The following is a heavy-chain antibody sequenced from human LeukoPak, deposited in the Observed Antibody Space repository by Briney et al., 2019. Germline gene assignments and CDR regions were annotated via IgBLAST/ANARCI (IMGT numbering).Heavy chain of an antibody. J-gene: IGHJ3*02. CDR3: ARHIVVVPAAIGAFDI. D-gene: IGHD2-2*01. V-gene: IGHV4-39*01. CDR1: GGSISSSSYY. Sequence: SETLSLTCTVSGGSISSSSYYWGWVRQPPGKGLEWIGSIYYSGSTYYNPTLKSRVTISVDTSKNQFPLKLSSVTAADTAVYYCARHIVVVPAAIGAFDIWGQGTMVTVSS. CDR2: IYYSGST.